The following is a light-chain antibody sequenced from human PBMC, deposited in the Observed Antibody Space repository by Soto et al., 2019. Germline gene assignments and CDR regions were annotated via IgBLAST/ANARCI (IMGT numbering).Light chain of an antibody. J-gene: IGKJ4*02. CDR1: QSVSNRF. V-gene: IGKV3-20*01. CDR2: HAS. CDR3: QEHGSSPPLT. Sequence: ENVLTQSPGTLSLSPGERATLSCRASQSVSNRFVAWYQQKPGQAPRLLIYHASTRATGIPARFSGSGSGTDFTLTISRLEPEDSAVYYCQEHGSSPPLTFGGGTKVEIK.